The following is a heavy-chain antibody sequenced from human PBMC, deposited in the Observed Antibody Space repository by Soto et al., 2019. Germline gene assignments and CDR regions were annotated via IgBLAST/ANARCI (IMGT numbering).Heavy chain of an antibody. CDR2: IYHSGST. CDR1: GGSFSGYY. CDR3: ARDLSGSGSYYSYYYYYGMDV. J-gene: IGHJ6*02. V-gene: IGHV4-34*01. Sequence: SETLSLTCAVYGGSFSGYYWTWIRQPPGKGLEWIGEIYHSGSTNYNPSLKSRVTISVDKSKNQFSLKLSSVTAADTAVYYCARDLSGSGSYYSYYYYYGMDVWGQGTTVTVSS. D-gene: IGHD3-10*01.